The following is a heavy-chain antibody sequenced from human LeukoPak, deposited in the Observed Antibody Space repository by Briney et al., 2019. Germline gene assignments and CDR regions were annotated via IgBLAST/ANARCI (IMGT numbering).Heavy chain of an antibody. J-gene: IGHJ4*02. D-gene: IGHD2-2*01. V-gene: IGHV4-31*03. Sequence: SETLSLTCTVSGVSISSGGYCWSWVRQHPGKGLEWIGYICFSGSTYYKLSLKSRVTIPVDTSKNQFSLNLSSVTAADTAVYYCARVVRYCSSSSCTERNHFDYWGQGTLVTVSS. CDR1: GVSISSGGYC. CDR2: ICFSGST. CDR3: ARVVRYCSSSSCTERNHFDY.